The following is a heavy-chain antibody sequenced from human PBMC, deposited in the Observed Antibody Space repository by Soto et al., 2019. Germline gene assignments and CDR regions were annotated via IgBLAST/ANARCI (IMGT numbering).Heavy chain of an antibody. J-gene: IGHJ4*02. V-gene: IGHV3-23*01. D-gene: IGHD6-19*01. CDR2: LSGSGTST. CDR1: GFSFVNYA. CDR3: ARATTNGGWFNPFDS. Sequence: GGSLRLSCAASGFSFVNYAMNWVRQAPGKGLEWVSGLSGSGTSTYYADSVKGRFTISRDNSRDTLFLQMNSLTADDTAVYYCARATTNGGWFNPFDSWGQGALVTVSS.